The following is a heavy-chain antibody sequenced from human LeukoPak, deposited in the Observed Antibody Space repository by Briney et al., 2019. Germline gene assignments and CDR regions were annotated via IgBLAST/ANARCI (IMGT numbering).Heavy chain of an antibody. D-gene: IGHD5-12*01. Sequence: GASVKVSCKASGGTFSSYAISWVRQAPGQGLEWMGRIIPILGIANYAQKFQGRVTITADKSTSTAYMELSSLRSEDTAVYYCARARGQPIYSGYDPHFDYWGQGTLVTVSS. J-gene: IGHJ4*02. CDR1: GGTFSSYA. V-gene: IGHV1-69*04. CDR2: IIPILGIA. CDR3: ARARGQPIYSGYDPHFDY.